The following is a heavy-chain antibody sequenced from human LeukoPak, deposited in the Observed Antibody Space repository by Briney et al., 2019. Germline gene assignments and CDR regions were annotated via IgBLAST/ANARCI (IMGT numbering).Heavy chain of an antibody. CDR1: GYTFTSYF. J-gene: IGHJ4*02. CDR2: INPSGGST. CDR3: ARDSADYGDYDY. Sequence: ASVKVSLKASGYTFTSYFMHWVRQAPGQGLDWMGIINPSGGSTSYAQKFQGRVTMTRDTSTSTVYMELSSLRSEDTAVYYCARDSADYGDYDYWGQGTLVTVSS. V-gene: IGHV1-46*01. D-gene: IGHD4-17*01.